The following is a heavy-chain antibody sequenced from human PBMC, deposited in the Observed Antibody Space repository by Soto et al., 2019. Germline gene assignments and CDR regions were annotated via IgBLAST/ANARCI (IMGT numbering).Heavy chain of an antibody. CDR1: GFTFSSYA. D-gene: IGHD2-21*01. CDR3: ARRIPFGYGMDV. V-gene: IGHV3-64*01. CDR2: ITSNGGNT. J-gene: IGHJ6*01. Sequence: GGSLRLSCAASGFTFSSYAMHWVRQAPGKGLEYVSAITSNGGNTDYASSVKGRFTISRDNSKNTLYLQMGSLRAEDMAVYYCARRIPFGYGMDVWGQGPTVTVSS.